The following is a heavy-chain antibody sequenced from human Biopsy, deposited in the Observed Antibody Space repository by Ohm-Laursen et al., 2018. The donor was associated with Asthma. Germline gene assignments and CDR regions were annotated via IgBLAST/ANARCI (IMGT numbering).Heavy chain of an antibody. CDR3: ARDRYNDFWGGYYPTAFDH. Sequence: SLRLSCAASGFTFRNFGMHWVRQAPGKGLEWVSYISRSSDTIHYADSVRGRFTISRDNARNSLYLQMNSLRDEDTAAYYCARDRYNDFWGGYYPTAFDHWGQGTPVAVSS. D-gene: IGHD3-3*01. CDR2: ISRSSDTI. CDR1: GFTFRNFG. V-gene: IGHV3-48*02. J-gene: IGHJ4*02.